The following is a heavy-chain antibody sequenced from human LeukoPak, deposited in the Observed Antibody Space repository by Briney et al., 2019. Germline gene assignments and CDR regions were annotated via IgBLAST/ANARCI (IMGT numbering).Heavy chain of an antibody. D-gene: IGHD2-21*02. Sequence: GEPLKISCKGSGYSFTSYWIGWVRQMPGKGLEWMGIIYPGNSDTRYSPSFQGQVTISADKSISTAYLQWSSLKASDTAMYYCARRTCGGDCYVGDDAFDIWGQGTMVTVSS. V-gene: IGHV5-51*01. CDR3: ARRTCGGDCYVGDDAFDI. CDR2: IYPGNSDT. J-gene: IGHJ3*02. CDR1: GYSFTSYW.